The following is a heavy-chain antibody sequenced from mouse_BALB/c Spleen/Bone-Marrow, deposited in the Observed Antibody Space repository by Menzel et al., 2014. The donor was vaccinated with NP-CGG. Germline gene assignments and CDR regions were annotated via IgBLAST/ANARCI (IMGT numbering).Heavy chain of an antibody. D-gene: IGHD1-1*01. CDR2: IWAGGST. J-gene: IGHJ4*01. CDR3: ARSSSPYYYAMDY. V-gene: IGHV2-9*02. CDR1: GFSLISYG. Sequence: VKLVESGPGLVAPSQSLSITCTVSGFSLISYGVHWVRQPPGKGLEWLGVIWAGGSTNYNSALMSGLSISKDNSKSQVFLKMNSLQTDDTAMYYCARSSSPYYYAMDYWGQGTSVTVSS.